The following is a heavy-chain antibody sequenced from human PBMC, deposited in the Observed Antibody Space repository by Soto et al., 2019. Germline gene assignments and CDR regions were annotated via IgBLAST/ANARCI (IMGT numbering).Heavy chain of an antibody. V-gene: IGHV3-7*03. CDR1: GFSFGYYW. Sequence: GGSLRLSCAASGFSFGYYWMSWVRQAPGQGLEWVANITQDGSEKQYVDYVKGRFTVSRDSAKKSIDLQLNSLRPEDTAVYYCARAEDYDHWGGPPKYFDNWGQGTQVTVSS. D-gene: IGHD3-3*01. J-gene: IGHJ4*02. CDR3: ARAEDYDHWGGPPKYFDN. CDR2: ITQDGSEK.